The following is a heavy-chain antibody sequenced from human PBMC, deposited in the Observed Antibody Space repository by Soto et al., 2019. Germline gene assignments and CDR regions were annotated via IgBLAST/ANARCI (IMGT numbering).Heavy chain of an antibody. J-gene: IGHJ4*02. CDR1: GGSISSGDYY. D-gene: IGHD3-3*01. CDR3: ARSERFLEWTHFDY. Sequence: SETLSLTCTVSGGSISSGDYYWSWIRQPPGKGLEWIGYIYYSGSTYYNPSLKSRVTISVDTSKNQFSLKLSSVTAADTAVYYCARSERFLEWTHFDYWGQGTLVTVSS. CDR2: IYYSGST. V-gene: IGHV4-30-4*01.